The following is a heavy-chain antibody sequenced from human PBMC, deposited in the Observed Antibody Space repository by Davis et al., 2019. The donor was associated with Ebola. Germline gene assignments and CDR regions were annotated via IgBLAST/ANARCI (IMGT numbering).Heavy chain of an antibody. D-gene: IGHD6-19*01. CDR3: ASVGYSSGWYYYYYGMDV. J-gene: IGHJ6*02. Sequence: ASVTVSCKASGYTFTSYDINWVRQATGQGLEWMGWMNPNSGNTGYAQKFQGRVTMTRNTSISTAYMELSSLRSEDTAVYYCASVGYSSGWYYYYYGMDVWGQGTTVTVSS. CDR1: GYTFTSYD. V-gene: IGHV1-8*01. CDR2: MNPNSGNT.